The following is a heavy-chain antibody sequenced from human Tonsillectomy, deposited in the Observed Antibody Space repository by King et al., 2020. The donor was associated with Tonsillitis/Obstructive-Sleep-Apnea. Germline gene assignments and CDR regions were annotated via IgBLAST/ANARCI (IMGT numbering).Heavy chain of an antibody. CDR3: AKVPASNRGVSDYWYFDL. D-gene: IGHD7-27*01. CDR2: ISGGGDST. Sequence: VQLVESGGGLVQPGGSLRLSCAVSRFTFSSYAMGWVRQAPGKGLEWVSGISGGGDSTYYADSVKGRFIISRDNSKNTLYLQMNSLRAEDTAVYYCAKVPASNRGVSDYWYFDLWGRGTLVTVSS. V-gene: IGHV3-23*04. CDR1: RFTFSSYA. J-gene: IGHJ2*01.